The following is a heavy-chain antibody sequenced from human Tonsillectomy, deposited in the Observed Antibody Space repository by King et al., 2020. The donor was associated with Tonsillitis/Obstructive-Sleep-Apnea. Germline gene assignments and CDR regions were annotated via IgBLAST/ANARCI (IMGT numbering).Heavy chain of an antibody. V-gene: IGHV3-9*01. D-gene: IGHD6-19*01. CDR2: ISWNSGSI. J-gene: IGHJ6*03. Sequence: VQLVESGGGLVQPGRSLRLSCAASGFMFDAYAMHWVRQAPGKGLEWVSGISWNSGSIGYADSVKGRFTISRDNAKNSLYLQMNSLRAEDTALYYCAKDGSSGWYNYYYYYMDVWGKGTTVIVSS. CDR1: GFMFDAYA. CDR3: AKDGSSGWYNYYYYYMDV.